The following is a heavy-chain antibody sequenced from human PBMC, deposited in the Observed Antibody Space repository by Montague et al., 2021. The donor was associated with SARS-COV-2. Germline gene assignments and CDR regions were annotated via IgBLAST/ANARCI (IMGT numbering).Heavy chain of an antibody. D-gene: IGHD1-1*01. V-gene: IGHV6-1*01. Sequence: CAISGDTVSSNSATWNWVRQSPSRGLELLGRTYYRSKWCNDYAAXVRGRVTINPDTAKNQFSLQLNSVTPEDTAIYYCTSGREGNYNVMDVWGQGTTVTVSS. CDR1: GDTVSSNSAT. CDR3: TSGREGNYNVMDV. J-gene: IGHJ6*02. CDR2: TYYRSKWCN.